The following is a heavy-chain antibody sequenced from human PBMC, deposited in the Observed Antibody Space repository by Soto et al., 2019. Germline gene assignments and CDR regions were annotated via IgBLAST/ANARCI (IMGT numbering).Heavy chain of an antibody. Sequence: QITLKESGPTLVRPTQTLTLTCTFSGFSLSTTGVGVGWLRQPPGKALEWLALIYWDDDKRYSPSLKSRLTITKDTSKNEVILTMTNMDPVDTARYYCAQRLPHYGLGRERGNGFDPWGQGTLVTVSS. CDR3: AQRLPHYGLGRERGNGFDP. J-gene: IGHJ5*02. CDR2: IYWDDDK. D-gene: IGHD3-10*01. V-gene: IGHV2-5*02. CDR1: GFSLSTTGVG.